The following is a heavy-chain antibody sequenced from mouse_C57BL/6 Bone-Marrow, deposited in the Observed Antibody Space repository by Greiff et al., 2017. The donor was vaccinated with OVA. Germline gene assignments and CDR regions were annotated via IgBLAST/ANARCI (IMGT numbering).Heavy chain of an antibody. CDR2: ISDGGSYT. J-gene: IGHJ4*01. V-gene: IGHV5-4*01. CDR1: GFTFSSYA. Sequence: DVMLVESGGGLVKPGGSLKLSCAASGFTFSSYAMSWVRQTPEKRLEWVATISDGGSYTYYPDNVKGRFPISRDNAKNNLYLQMGHLKSEDTAMYYCARDREAVRAVDYWGQGTSVTVSS. D-gene: IGHD1-1*01. CDR3: ARDREAVRAVDY.